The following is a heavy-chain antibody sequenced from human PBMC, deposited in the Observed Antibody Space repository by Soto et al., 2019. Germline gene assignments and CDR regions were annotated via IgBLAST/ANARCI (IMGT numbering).Heavy chain of an antibody. V-gene: IGHV4-59*08. Sequence: SETLSLTCTVSGGSFTNYYWSWIRQPPGRGLEWIGYIYNTGSTNYNPPLKSRVTISVDTSKNQFSLKLSSVTAADTAVYYCASRNYYGSGSYHYYFDYWGQGTLVTVSS. CDR3: ASRNYYGSGSYHYYFDY. D-gene: IGHD3-10*01. J-gene: IGHJ4*02. CDR2: IYNTGST. CDR1: GGSFTNYY.